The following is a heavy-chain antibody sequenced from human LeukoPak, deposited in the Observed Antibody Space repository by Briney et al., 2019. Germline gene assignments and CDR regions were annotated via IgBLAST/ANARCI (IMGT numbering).Heavy chain of an antibody. Sequence: PSETLSLTCTVPGGSISSGSYYWSWIRQPAGKGLEWIGRIYTSGSTNYNPSLKSRVTISVDTSKNQFSLKLSSVTAADTAVYYCARAFAGAAHDYWGQGTLVTVSS. J-gene: IGHJ4*02. CDR3: ARAFAGAAHDY. CDR2: IYTSGST. D-gene: IGHD3-16*01. CDR1: GGSISSGSYY. V-gene: IGHV4-61*02.